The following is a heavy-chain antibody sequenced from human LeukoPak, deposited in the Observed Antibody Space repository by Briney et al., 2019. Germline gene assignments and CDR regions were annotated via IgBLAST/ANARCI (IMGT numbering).Heavy chain of an antibody. D-gene: IGHD3-3*01. J-gene: IGHJ4*02. CDR2: ISSNGGST. CDR1: GFTFGSYA. Sequence: PGGSLRLSCAASGFTFGSYAMHWVRQAPGKGLEYVSAISSNGGSTYYANSVKGRFTISRDNSKNTLYLQMGSLRAEDMAVYYSPRGYDFWSGYWSHSDYWGQGTLVTVSS. CDR3: PRGYDFWSGYWSHSDY. V-gene: IGHV3-64*01.